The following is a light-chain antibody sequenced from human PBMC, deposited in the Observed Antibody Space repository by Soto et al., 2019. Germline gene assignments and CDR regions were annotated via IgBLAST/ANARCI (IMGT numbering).Light chain of an antibody. J-gene: IGKJ1*01. Sequence: DIQMTQSPSTLSASLGDTVPITCRASQSVSDSLAWYQVKPGEAPKLLIFDVSNLATGVPSRFRGSGYGTEFSLTIRGLPPDDFATYYCQRDDYSRTFGQGTKVDIK. V-gene: IGKV1-5*01. CDR2: DVS. CDR3: QRDDYSRT. CDR1: QSVSDS.